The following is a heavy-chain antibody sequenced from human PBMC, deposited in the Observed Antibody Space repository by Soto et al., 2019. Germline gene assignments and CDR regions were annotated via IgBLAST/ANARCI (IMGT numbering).Heavy chain of an antibody. D-gene: IGHD6-6*01. Sequence: QVQLVQSGAEVKKPGASVKVSCKASGYTFTSYGISWVRQAPGQGLGWMGWISAYNGNTKYAQKAQGRVTLTTHTSTSTAYMEVRSLRSADTAVYYCASNLAVGLVDYWGQATLVTVSS. J-gene: IGHJ4*02. CDR3: ASNLAVGLVDY. V-gene: IGHV1-18*01. CDR1: GYTFTSYG. CDR2: ISAYNGNT.